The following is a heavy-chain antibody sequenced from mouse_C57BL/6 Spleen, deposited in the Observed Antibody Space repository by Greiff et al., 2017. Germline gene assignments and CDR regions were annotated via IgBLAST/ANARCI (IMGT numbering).Heavy chain of an antibody. D-gene: IGHD2-5*01. CDR2: IDPSDSET. CDR1: GYTFTSYW. V-gene: IGHV1-52*01. Sequence: QVQLQQPGAELVRPGSSVKLSCKASGYTFTSYWMHWVKQRPIQGLEWIGNIDPSDSETHYNQKFKDKATLTVDKSSSTAYMQLSSLTSEDSAVYYCARVYSNYYCDYWGQGTTLTVSS. CDR3: ARVYSNYYCDY. J-gene: IGHJ2*01.